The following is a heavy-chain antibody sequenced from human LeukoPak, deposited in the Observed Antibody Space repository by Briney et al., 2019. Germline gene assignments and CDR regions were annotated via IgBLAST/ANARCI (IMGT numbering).Heavy chain of an antibody. J-gene: IGHJ4*02. CDR1: GFSFPDYA. CDR2: ISWNSGNI. Sequence: SLRLSCAASGFSFPDYAMHWVRQAPGKGLEWVSSISWNSGNIGYADSVKGRFTISRDNAKNSMYLQMNSLRAEDTALYYCAKDIGPLTYHYDTSAYSGAFDYWGQGTLVTVSS. V-gene: IGHV3-9*01. D-gene: IGHD3-22*01. CDR3: AKDIGPLTYHYDTSAYSGAFDY.